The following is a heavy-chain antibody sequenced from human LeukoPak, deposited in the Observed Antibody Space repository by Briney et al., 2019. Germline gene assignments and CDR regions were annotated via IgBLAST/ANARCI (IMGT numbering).Heavy chain of an antibody. CDR1: GGSISSSSYY. CDR3: ARGPNWNFDWFDP. J-gene: IGHJ5*02. Sequence: SETLSLTCTVSGGSISSSSYYWGWIRQPPGKGLEWIGSIYYSGSTDYNPSLKSRVTTSVDTSKNQFSLKLSSVTAADTAVYYCARGPNWNFDWFDPWGQGTLVTVSS. V-gene: IGHV4-39*07. D-gene: IGHD1-7*01. CDR2: IYYSGST.